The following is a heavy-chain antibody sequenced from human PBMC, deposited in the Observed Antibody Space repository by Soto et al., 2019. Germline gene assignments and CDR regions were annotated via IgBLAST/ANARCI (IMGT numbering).Heavy chain of an antibody. J-gene: IGHJ6*01. D-gene: IGHD4-17*01. V-gene: IGHV3-7*03. CDR3: AREGPYDYGDHGGPIYSDYGMGV. CDR2: IKQDGSGK. Sequence: EVQLVESGGGLVQPGGSLRLSCAASGFTFSSYWMSWVRQAPGKGLEWVANIKQDGSGKYYVDSGKGRFTIARHNAKISLYLQMTSRSAEDTAVSYCAREGPYDYGDHGGPIYSDYGMGVWGRGTTVTVSS. CDR1: GFTFSSYW.